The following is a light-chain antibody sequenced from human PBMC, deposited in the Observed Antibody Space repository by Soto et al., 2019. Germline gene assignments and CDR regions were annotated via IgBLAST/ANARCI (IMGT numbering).Light chain of an antibody. Sequence: VLTQPASVSGSPGQSITISCTGTSNTIGGYNVVSWYQQHPGTAHKVIIYEGIKRPSGVSNRFSGSISGSTASLTISGLQAEDEADYYCCSYVGATTYVFGTGTKFTVL. CDR2: EGI. J-gene: IGLJ1*01. CDR1: SNTIGGYNV. CDR3: CSYVGATTYV. V-gene: IGLV2-23*01.